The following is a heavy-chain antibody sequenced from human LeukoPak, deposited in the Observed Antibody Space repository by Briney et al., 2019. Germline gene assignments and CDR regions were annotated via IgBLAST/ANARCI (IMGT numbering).Heavy chain of an antibody. Sequence: PAETLSLTCTVSGGSISIYYWNWVRQPPGKGLEWIGYIYNSGSSTIYNPSLKSRVTISVDTSKNQFSLRLSSVTAADTAVYYCARGRDGYNLRYFQHWGQGTLVTVSS. CDR1: GGSISIYY. V-gene: IGHV4-59*01. D-gene: IGHD5-24*01. CDR2: IYNSGSST. J-gene: IGHJ1*01. CDR3: ARGRDGYNLRYFQH.